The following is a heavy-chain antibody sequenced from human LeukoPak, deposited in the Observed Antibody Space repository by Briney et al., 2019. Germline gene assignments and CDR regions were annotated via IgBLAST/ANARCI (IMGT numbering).Heavy chain of an antibody. CDR1: GFTFSSYG. CDR2: IRYDGSHN. J-gene: IGHJ3*02. D-gene: IGHD4-17*01. V-gene: IGHV3-30*02. Sequence: GGSLRLSCAASGFTFSSYGMHWVRQAPGKGLEWVAFIRYDGSHNYYADSVKGRFTISRDNSKNTLYLQMNSLRAEDTAVYYCAKDIGGDPPSAFDIWGQGTMVTVSS. CDR3: AKDIGGDPPSAFDI.